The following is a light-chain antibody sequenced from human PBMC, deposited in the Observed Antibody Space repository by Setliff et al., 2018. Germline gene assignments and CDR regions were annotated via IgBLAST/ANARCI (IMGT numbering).Light chain of an antibody. CDR1: SSGVGGYNY. V-gene: IGLV2-8*01. J-gene: IGLJ1*01. Sequence: ALAQPPSASGSPGQSVTISCTGTSSGVGGYNYVSWYQQHPGKAPKLMIYEVSKRPSGVPDRFSGSKSGNTASLTVSGLQAEDEADYYCSSYAGSNNFVFGTGTKVTVL. CDR3: SSYAGSNNFV. CDR2: EVS.